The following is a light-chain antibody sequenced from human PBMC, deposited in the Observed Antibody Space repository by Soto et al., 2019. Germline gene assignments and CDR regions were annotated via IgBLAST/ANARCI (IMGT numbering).Light chain of an antibody. CDR3: QQDYNFPPVT. CDR1: QSVSSSY. J-gene: IGKJ3*01. CDR2: GAS. V-gene: IGKV3D-7*01. Sequence: EIVMTQSPATLSLSPGERATLSCRASQSVSSSYLSWYQQKPGQAPRLLIYGASTRATGIPARFSGSGSGTDFTLTISSLQPEDFAVYYCQQDYNFPPVTFGPGTKVDIK.